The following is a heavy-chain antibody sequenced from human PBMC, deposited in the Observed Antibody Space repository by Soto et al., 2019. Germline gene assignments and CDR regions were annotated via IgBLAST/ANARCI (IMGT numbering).Heavy chain of an antibody. V-gene: IGHV4-59*08. CDR3: ARANAYNYVRYFFDF. CDR2: IYYSGST. Sequence: NPSETLSLTCTVSGGSISSYYWSWIRQHPGKGLEWIGYIYYSGSTYYNPSLKSRVTISVDTSKNQFSLKLSSVTAADTAVYFCARANAYNYVRYFFDFWGQGALVTVSS. J-gene: IGHJ4*02. D-gene: IGHD5-12*01. CDR1: GGSISSYY.